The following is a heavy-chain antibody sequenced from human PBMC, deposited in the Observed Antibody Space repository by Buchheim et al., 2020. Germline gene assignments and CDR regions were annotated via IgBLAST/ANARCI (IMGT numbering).Heavy chain of an antibody. V-gene: IGHV1-3*01. CDR2: IDVGNGDT. CDR3: ARSERWSVFYFYAMGV. D-gene: IGHD3-3*01. J-gene: IGHJ6*02. CDR1: GHTFINYA. Sequence: QVHLVQSGAEVRKPAASVQVSCKSSGHTFINYAIHWVRQAPGQRLEWMGWIDVGNGDTKLSQKFQDRVTITRDTSASTTYLELSSLRSEDTAVYYCARSERWSVFYFYAMGVWGQGTT.